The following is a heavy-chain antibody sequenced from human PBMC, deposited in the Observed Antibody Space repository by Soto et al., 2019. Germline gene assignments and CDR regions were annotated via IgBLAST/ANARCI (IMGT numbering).Heavy chain of an antibody. J-gene: IGHJ4*02. V-gene: IGHV1-69*01. Sequence: QVQLVQSGAEVKKPGSSVKVSCKASGGSFSSYSINWVRRAPGQGLEWMGEIIPIFGTANYAQKFQGSVTITADESTSTAYMELSSLRSEDTAVYYCARDGGRHSGGIDYWGQGTLVTVSS. CDR2: IIPIFGTA. D-gene: IGHD1-26*01. CDR1: GGSFSSYS. CDR3: ARDGGRHSGGIDY.